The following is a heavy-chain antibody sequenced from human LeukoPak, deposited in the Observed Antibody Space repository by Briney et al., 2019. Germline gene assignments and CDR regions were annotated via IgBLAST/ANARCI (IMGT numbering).Heavy chain of an antibody. V-gene: IGHV3-23*01. J-gene: IGHJ4*02. CDR1: GFTFRSYW. CDR2: ISGSGGST. D-gene: IGHD5-18*01. Sequence: QSGGSLRLSCAASGFTFRSYWMSWVRQAPGKGLEWVSAISGSGGSTYYADSVKGRFTISRDNSKNTLYLQMNSLRAEDTAVYYCANTRIPGPQFDYWGQGTLVTVSS. CDR3: ANTRIPGPQFDY.